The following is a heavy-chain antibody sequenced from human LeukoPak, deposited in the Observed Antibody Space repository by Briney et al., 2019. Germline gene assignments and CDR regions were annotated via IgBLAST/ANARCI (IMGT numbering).Heavy chain of an antibody. CDR1: GYTYTSYG. J-gene: IGHJ4*02. CDR3: ASSAGYDILTACLLDY. V-gene: IGHV1-18*01. CDR2: ISAYNGNT. Sequence: GASVKVSCKASGYTYTSYGISWVRQAPGQGLEWMGWISAYNGNTNYAQKLQGRVTMTTDTSTSTAYMELRSLRSDDTAVYYCASSAGYDILTACLLDYWGQGTLVTVSS. D-gene: IGHD3-9*01.